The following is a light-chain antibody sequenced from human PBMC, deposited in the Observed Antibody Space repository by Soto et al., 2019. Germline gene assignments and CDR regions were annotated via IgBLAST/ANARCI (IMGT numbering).Light chain of an antibody. J-gene: IGLJ1*01. CDR1: SSNIGAGYD. Sequence: QSVLTQPPSVSGAAGQSVTISCSGSSSNIGAGYDVHWYQQFPGGAPKSLIFGNYNRPSGVPNRFSGSRSGSSASLAIAGLQPEDEAFYYCQAYDDGLSGSAFGTGTKVTVL. CDR3: QAYDDGLSGSA. CDR2: GNY. V-gene: IGLV1-40*01.